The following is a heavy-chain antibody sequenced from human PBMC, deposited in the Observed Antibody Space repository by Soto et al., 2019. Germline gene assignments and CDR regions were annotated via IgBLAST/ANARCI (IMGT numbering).Heavy chain of an antibody. CDR3: ARGAGDCSSTSCPSFDD. CDR2: INHSGST. J-gene: IGHJ4*02. CDR1: GGSFSGYY. Sequence: QVQLQQWGAGLLKPSETLSLTCAVYGGSFSGYYWSWIRQPPGKGLEWIGEINHSGSTNYNPSLKSRVTISVDTSKNQFALKLSSVTAADTAVYYGARGAGDCSSTSCPSFDDWGQGTLVTVAS. V-gene: IGHV4-34*01. D-gene: IGHD2-2*01.